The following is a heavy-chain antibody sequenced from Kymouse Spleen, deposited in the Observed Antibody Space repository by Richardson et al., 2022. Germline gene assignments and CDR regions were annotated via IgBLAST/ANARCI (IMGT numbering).Heavy chain of an antibody. J-gene: IGHJ5*02. D-gene: IGHD3-10*01. V-gene: IGHV3-9*01. CDR2: ISWNSGSI. Sequence: EVQLVESGGGLVQPGRSLRLSCAASGFTFDDYAMHWVRQAPGKGLEWVSGISWNSGSIGYADSVKGRFTISRDNAKNSLYLQMNSLRAEDTALYYCAKDIGSGSYSNWFDPWGQGTLVTVSS. CDR1: GFTFDDYA. CDR3: AKDIGSGSYSNWFDP.